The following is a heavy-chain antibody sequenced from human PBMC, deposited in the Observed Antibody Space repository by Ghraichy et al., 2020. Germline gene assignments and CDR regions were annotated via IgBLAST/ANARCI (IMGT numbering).Heavy chain of an antibody. V-gene: IGHV3-23*01. Sequence: GEALNISCAASGFTFSGYAMSWVRQAPGKGLEWVSTITWHSASTRYADSVKGRSTISRDNYKNAVYLQVTSLREDDTAVYFCAKTGDSGWFYDYWGRGTLVTVSS. J-gene: IGHJ4*02. CDR3: AKTGDSGWFYDY. D-gene: IGHD6-19*01. CDR2: ITWHSAST. CDR1: GFTFSGYA.